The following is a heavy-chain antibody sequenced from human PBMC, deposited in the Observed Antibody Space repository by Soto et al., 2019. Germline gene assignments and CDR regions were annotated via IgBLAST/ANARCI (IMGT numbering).Heavy chain of an antibody. Sequence: QVQLQESGPGLVKPSQTLSLTCTVSGGSISSGGYYWSWIRQHPGKGLEWIGYIYYSGSTYYNPSLKSRVTISVDTSKNQFSLKLSSVTAADTAVYYWARDIAARPQNWFDPWGQGTLVTVSS. CDR2: IYYSGST. D-gene: IGHD6-6*01. CDR3: ARDIAARPQNWFDP. V-gene: IGHV4-31*03. CDR1: GGSISSGGYY. J-gene: IGHJ5*02.